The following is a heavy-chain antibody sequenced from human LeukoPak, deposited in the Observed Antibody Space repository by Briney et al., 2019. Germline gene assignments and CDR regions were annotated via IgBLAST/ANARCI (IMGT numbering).Heavy chain of an antibody. CDR1: GFTFSSYA. Sequence: QAGGSLRLSCAASGFTFSSYAMSWVRQAPGKGLEWVSAISGSGGSTYYADSVKGRFSVSRDNAKNSLYLQMNSLRADDTALYYCAGDGGWTFRIWGQGTKVTVSS. D-gene: IGHD5-24*01. CDR2: ISGSGGST. V-gene: IGHV3-23*01. J-gene: IGHJ3*02. CDR3: AGDGGWTFRI.